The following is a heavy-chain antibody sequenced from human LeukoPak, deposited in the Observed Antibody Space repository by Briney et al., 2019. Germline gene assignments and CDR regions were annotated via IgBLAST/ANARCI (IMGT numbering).Heavy chain of an antibody. CDR3: ARRYCSGGSCYSGADYYYGMDV. D-gene: IGHD2-15*01. J-gene: IGHJ6*02. V-gene: IGHV1-3*01. CDR2: INAGNGNT. Sequence: ASVTVSCKTSGYTFTTYAMHWVRQAPGQRLEWMGWINAGNGNTKYSQKFQGRVTITRDTSASTAYMELSSLRSGDTAVYYCARRYCSGGSCYSGADYYYGMDVWGQGTTVTVSS. CDR1: GYTFTTYA.